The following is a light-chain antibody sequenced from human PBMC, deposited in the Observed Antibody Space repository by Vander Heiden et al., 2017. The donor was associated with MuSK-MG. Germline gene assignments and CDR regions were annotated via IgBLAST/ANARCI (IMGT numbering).Light chain of an antibody. Sequence: EIVITQSPATLSVSPGERATLPCRASQSVSSNLVWYQQKPVQAPRLLIYGASTRVTGIPARFSGSGSGREFTLTISSLQPEDFAVYYCQQYNNWPRRFGQGTKVEIK. CDR3: QQYNNWPRR. CDR1: QSVSSN. V-gene: IGKV3-15*01. CDR2: GAS. J-gene: IGKJ1*01.